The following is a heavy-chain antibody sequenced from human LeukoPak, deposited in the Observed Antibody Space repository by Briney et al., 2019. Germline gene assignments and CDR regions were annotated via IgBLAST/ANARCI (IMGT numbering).Heavy chain of an antibody. CDR1: GFIFSSYT. CDR3: AKDERNWNYNLASQTYD. D-gene: IGHD1-7*01. V-gene: IGHV3-30-3*01. Sequence: GGSLRLSCAASGFIFSSYTVHWVRQAPGKGLEWVALISYDGSNKYSADSVKGRFTISRDNSKNTLYLQMNSLRAEDTAVYYCAKDERNWNYNLASQTYDWGQGTLVTVSS. J-gene: IGHJ4*02. CDR2: ISYDGSNK.